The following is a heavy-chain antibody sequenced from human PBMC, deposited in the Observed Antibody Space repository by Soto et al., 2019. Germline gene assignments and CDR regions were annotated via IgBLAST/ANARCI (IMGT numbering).Heavy chain of an antibody. Sequence: SETLSLTCTVSGGSIFSGGYYWSWIRQHPGKGLEWIGYIYYSGSTYYNPSLKSRVTISVDMSKNQFSLNLTSVTAADTAVYYCEREINTAAKWFDPWGQGILVTVSS. V-gene: IGHV4-31*03. CDR3: EREINTAAKWFDP. J-gene: IGHJ5*02. CDR2: IYYSGST. CDR1: GGSIFSGGYY. D-gene: IGHD4-17*01.